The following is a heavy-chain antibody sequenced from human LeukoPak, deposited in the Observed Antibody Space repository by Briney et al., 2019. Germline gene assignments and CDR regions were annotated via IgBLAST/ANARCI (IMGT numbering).Heavy chain of an antibody. D-gene: IGHD2-15*01. CDR3: VKDGRRLPPC. CDR2: INGGGGST. CDR1: GFTFSNYV. Sequence: PGGSLRLSCAASGFTFSNYVMSWVRQAPGKGPEWVSGINGGGGSTFYAESVKGRFTISRDNSKNTLYLQMNSLRAEDTAVYYCVKDGRRLPPCWGQGTLVTVSS. V-gene: IGHV3-23*01. J-gene: IGHJ1*01.